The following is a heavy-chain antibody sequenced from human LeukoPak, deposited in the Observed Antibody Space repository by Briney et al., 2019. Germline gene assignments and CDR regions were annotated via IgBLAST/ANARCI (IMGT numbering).Heavy chain of an antibody. Sequence: SGTLSLTCAVYGGSFSGYYWSWLRQPPGKGLEWIGEINHSGSTNYNPSLKSRVTISVDTSKNQFSLKLSSVTAADTAVYYCASRAAYDILTRERQVGGKSFDYWGQGTLVTVSS. J-gene: IGHJ4*02. CDR2: INHSGST. CDR1: GGSFSGYY. V-gene: IGHV4-34*01. D-gene: IGHD3-9*01. CDR3: ASRAAYDILTRERQVGGKSFDY.